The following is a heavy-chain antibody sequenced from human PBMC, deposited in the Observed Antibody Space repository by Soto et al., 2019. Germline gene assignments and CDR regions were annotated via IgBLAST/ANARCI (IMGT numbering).Heavy chain of an antibody. V-gene: IGHV3-13*01. CDR2: ISTAGDT. CDR3: ARGGDRFDGMDV. D-gene: IGHD3-16*01. CDR1: GFGFNGYD. J-gene: IGHJ6*02. Sequence: GGSLRLSCAASGFGFNGYDMHWVRQAPGKNLEWVAAISTAGDTYYLGSVKGRFTISREDAKNSLSLQMNSLRVGDTAVYYCARGGDRFDGMDVWGQGTTVTLSS.